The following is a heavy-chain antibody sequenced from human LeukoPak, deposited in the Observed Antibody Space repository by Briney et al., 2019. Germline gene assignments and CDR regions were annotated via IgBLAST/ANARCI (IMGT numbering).Heavy chain of an antibody. J-gene: IGHJ4*02. CDR1: GGSISSSSYY. CDR2: IYYTGYT. CDR3: ARAARPYDSSGYFRY. V-gene: IGHV4-39*01. Sequence: SETLSLTCTVSGGSISSSSYYWGWIRQPPGKGLEWIGSIYYTGYTYYNPSLQSRVTISVDTSKNQFSLKLSPVTAADTAVYYCARAARPYDSSGYFRYWGQGTLVTVSS. D-gene: IGHD3-22*01.